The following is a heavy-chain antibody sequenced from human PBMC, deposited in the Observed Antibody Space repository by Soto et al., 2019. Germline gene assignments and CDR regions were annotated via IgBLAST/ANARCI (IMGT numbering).Heavy chain of an antibody. CDR1: GFTFDDYA. D-gene: IGHD6-13*01. CDR3: AKSSSSWYRHNWFEP. CDR2: ISWNSGSI. Sequence: GGSLRLSCAASGFTFDDYAMHWVRQAPGKGLEWVSGISWNSGSIGYADSVKGRFTISRDNAKNSLYLQMNSLRAEDTALYYCAKSSSSWYRHNWFEPWGQGTLVTVSS. V-gene: IGHV3-9*01. J-gene: IGHJ5*02.